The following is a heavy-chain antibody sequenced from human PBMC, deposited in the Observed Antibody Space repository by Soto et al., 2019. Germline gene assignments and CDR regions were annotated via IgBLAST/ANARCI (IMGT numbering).Heavy chain of an antibody. CDR1: GGSISSSNW. Sequence: QVQLQESGPGLVKPSGTLSLACAVSGGSISSSNWWSWVRQPPGKGLEWIGEIYHSGSTNYNPSLKSRVTISVDTSKNQFSLKLSSVTAADTAVYYCARVMAVGGQMATIEGTFDYWGQGTLVTVSS. V-gene: IGHV4-4*02. J-gene: IGHJ4*02. CDR3: ARVMAVGGQMATIEGTFDY. CDR2: IYHSGST. D-gene: IGHD5-12*01.